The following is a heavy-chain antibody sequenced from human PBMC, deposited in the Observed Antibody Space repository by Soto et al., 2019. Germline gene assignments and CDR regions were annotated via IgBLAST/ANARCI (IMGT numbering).Heavy chain of an antibody. Sequence: VQLLESGGGLVQPGGSLRLSCAASGFTFSSYGMHWVRQAPGKGLEWVAVISYDGSNKYYADSVKGRFTISRDNSKNTLYLQMNSLRAEDTAVYYCAKDRYFDWLLNWGQGTLVTVSS. CDR1: GFTFSSYG. CDR2: ISYDGSNK. CDR3: AKDRYFDWLLN. J-gene: IGHJ4*02. V-gene: IGHV3-30*18. D-gene: IGHD3-9*01.